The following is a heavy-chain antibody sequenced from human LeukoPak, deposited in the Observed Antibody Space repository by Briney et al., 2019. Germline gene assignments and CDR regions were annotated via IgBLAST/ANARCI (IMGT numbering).Heavy chain of an antibody. V-gene: IGHV3-21*01. CDR1: GFTVSSNY. CDR2: ISSSSSYI. CDR3: ARQKLIAAGD. J-gene: IGHJ4*02. Sequence: GGSLRLSCAASGFTVSSNYMSWVRQAPGKGLEWVSSISSSSSYIYYADSVKGRFTISRDNAKNSLYLQMNSLRAEDTAVYYCARQKLIAAGDWGQGTLVTVSS. D-gene: IGHD6-13*01.